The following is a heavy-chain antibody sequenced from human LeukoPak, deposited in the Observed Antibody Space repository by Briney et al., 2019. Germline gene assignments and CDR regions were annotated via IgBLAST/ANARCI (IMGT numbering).Heavy chain of an antibody. V-gene: IGHV1-2*02. D-gene: IGHD6-6*01. CDR1: GYTLSDYY. CDR2: MNPNSGDS. J-gene: IGHJ4*02. Sequence: GASVTVSCKPSGYTLSDYYMHWVRQAPGQGLEWMGWMNPNSGDSGFAQMFEGRVTLTRDTSINTAYMEVNNLRSDDTAVYYCARVTSGSPGVDFDFWGQGTLVTVSS. CDR3: ARVTSGSPGVDFDF.